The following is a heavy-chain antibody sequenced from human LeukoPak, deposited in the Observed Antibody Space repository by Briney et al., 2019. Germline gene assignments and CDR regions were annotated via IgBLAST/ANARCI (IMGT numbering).Heavy chain of an antibody. V-gene: IGHV4-4*07. CDR2: IYSSGST. CDR1: GDSISSFY. CDR3: ARLVPPGWFDP. J-gene: IGHJ5*02. Sequence: SETLSLTCTVSGDSISSFYWSWIRQPAGKGLEWIGRIYSSGSTYFNPSLKGRVTISKDTSKNQFSLKLTSVTAADTAVYYCARLVPPGWFDPWGQGTLVTVSS.